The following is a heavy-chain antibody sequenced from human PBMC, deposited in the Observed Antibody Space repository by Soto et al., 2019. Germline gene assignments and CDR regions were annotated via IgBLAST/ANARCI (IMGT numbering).Heavy chain of an antibody. D-gene: IGHD6-6*01. Sequence: KPGGSLRLSCAASGFTFSSYSMNWVRQAPGKGLEWVSSISSSSSYIYYADSVKGRLTISRDNAKNSLYLQMNSLRAEDTAVYYCARDILRNYSSSSIVVSPASHWGQGTLVTVSS. CDR3: ARDILRNYSSSSIVVSPASH. CDR2: ISSSSSYI. J-gene: IGHJ4*02. V-gene: IGHV3-21*01. CDR1: GFTFSSYS.